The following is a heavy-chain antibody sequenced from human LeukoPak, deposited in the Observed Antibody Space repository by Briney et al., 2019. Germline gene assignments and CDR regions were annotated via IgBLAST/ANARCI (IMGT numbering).Heavy chain of an antibody. D-gene: IGHD3-22*01. V-gene: IGHV3-30*03. CDR2: ISYDGSYK. Sequence: PGRSLRLSCAASEFTFSTYGMHWVRQAPGKGLEWVAVISYDGSYKFYADSVKGRFTISRDNSKSTLYLQMNSLRAEDTALYYCARDSDTYHYGSGGYYPKYSFDSWGQGTLVTVSS. J-gene: IGHJ4*02. CDR3: ARDSDTYHYGSGGYYPKYSFDS. CDR1: EFTFSTYG.